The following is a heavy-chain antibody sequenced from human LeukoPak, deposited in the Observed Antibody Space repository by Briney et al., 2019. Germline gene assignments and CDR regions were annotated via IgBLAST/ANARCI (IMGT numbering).Heavy chain of an antibody. CDR1: GGSISSGSYY. Sequence: SQTLSLTCTVSGGSISSGSYYWSWIRQPAGKGLEWIGRIYTSGSTNYNPSLKSRVTISVDTSKNQFSLKLSSVTAADTAVYYCAQEVGYSYGQVDYWGQGTLVTVSS. V-gene: IGHV4-61*02. J-gene: IGHJ4*02. D-gene: IGHD5-18*01. CDR3: AQEVGYSYGQVDY. CDR2: IYTSGST.